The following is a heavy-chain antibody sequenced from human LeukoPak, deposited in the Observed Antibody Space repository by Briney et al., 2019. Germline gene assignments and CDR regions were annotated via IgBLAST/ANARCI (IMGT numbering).Heavy chain of an antibody. D-gene: IGHD3-22*01. CDR3: ARADYDSSGVWGY. Sequence: GGSLRLSCAASGFTVSSNYMSWVRQAPGKGLEWVSVIYSGGSTYYTDSVKGRFTISRDNSKNTLYLQMNSLRAEDTAVYYCARADYDSSGVWGYWGQGTLVTVSS. CDR1: GFTVSSNY. CDR2: IYSGGST. V-gene: IGHV3-53*01. J-gene: IGHJ4*02.